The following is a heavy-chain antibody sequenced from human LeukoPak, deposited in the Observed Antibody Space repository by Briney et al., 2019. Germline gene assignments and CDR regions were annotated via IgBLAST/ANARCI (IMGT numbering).Heavy chain of an antibody. CDR3: VTDYYDSGGYYAFHI. CDR2: TSASSQTI. V-gene: IGHV3-48*01. D-gene: IGHD3-22*01. Sequence: PGGSLRLSCAGSGLTFHSYTMSWVRQSPGRGLEWVAYTSASSQTIYYAASVEGRFTISRDNAKRSLYLQMTSLRAEDTAVYYCVTDYYDSGGYYAFHIWGQGTLVTVSS. CDR1: GLTFHSYT. J-gene: IGHJ3*02.